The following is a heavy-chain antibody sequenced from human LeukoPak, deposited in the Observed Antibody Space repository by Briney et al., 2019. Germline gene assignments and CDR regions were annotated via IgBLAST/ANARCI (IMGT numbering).Heavy chain of an antibody. CDR1: GGSISSSSYY. CDR3: ARGPDDFWSGIYGGYFDY. D-gene: IGHD3-3*01. V-gene: IGHV4-39*07. CDR2: IYYSGST. J-gene: IGHJ4*02. Sequence: SETLSLTCTVSGGSISSSSYYWGWIRQPPGKGLEWIGSIYYSGSTYYNPSLKSRVTISVGTSKNQFSLKLSSVTAADTAVYYCARGPDDFWSGIYGGYFDYWGQGTLVTVSS.